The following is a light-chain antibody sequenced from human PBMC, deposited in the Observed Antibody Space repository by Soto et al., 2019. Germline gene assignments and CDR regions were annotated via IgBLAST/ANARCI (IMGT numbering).Light chain of an antibody. CDR3: QQYNNWPREYT. CDR1: QSVSSN. J-gene: IGKJ2*01. CDR2: GAS. V-gene: IGKV3D-15*01. Sequence: EIVMTQSPATLSVSPGERATLSCRASQSVSSNLAWYQQKPGQAPRLLIYGASTRATGIPARFSGGGSGTEFTLTISSLQSEDFAVYYCQQYNNWPREYTFGQGTKVDIK.